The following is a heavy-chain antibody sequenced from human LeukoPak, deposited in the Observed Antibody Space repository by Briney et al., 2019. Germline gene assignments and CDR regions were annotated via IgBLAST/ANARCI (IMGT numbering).Heavy chain of an antibody. CDR3: AKDMTATYYYDSSTAFDI. Sequence: PGRSLRLSCAASGFTFDDYAMHWVRQAPGKGLEWVSGISWNSGSIGYADSVKGRFTISRDNAKNSLYLQMNSLRAEDTALYYCAKDMTATYYYDSSTAFDIWGQGTMVTVSS. V-gene: IGHV3-9*01. CDR1: GFTFDDYA. J-gene: IGHJ3*02. D-gene: IGHD3-22*01. CDR2: ISWNSGSI.